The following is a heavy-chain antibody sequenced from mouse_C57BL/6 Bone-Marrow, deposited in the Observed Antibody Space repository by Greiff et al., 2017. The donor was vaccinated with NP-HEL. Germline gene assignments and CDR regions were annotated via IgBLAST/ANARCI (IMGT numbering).Heavy chain of an antibody. V-gene: IGHV1-19*01. CDR3: ARGWGYGYYFDY. D-gene: IGHD1-2*01. Sequence: VQLQQSGPVLVKPGASVKMSCKASGYTFTDYYMNWVKQSHGKSLEWIGVINPYNGGTSYNQKFKGKATLTVDKSSSTAYIELNSLTSEDSAVYYCARGWGYGYYFDYWGQGTTLTVSS. J-gene: IGHJ2*01. CDR1: GYTFTDYY. CDR2: INPYNGGT.